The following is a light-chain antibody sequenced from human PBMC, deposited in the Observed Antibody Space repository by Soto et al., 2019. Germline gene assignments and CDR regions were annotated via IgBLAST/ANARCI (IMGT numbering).Light chain of an antibody. Sequence: ALTQPPSASGSPGQSVAISCTGTNSDVGGYNYVSWYQHHPGKVPKLMIYEVTKRPSGVPDRFSGSKSGNTASLTVSGLQAEDEAEYYCSSYTSNYIVVLGGGTKLTVL. J-gene: IGLJ2*01. CDR3: SSYTSNYIVV. CDR2: EVT. V-gene: IGLV2-8*01. CDR1: NSDVGGYNY.